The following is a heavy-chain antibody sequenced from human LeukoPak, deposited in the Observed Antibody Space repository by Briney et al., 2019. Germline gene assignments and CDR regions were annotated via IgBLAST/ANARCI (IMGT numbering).Heavy chain of an antibody. D-gene: IGHD5-18*01. Sequence: ASVQVSCKASGYTFTAYYMHWVRQAPGQRLEWMAWINPNSGTTNYAQKFRGRVTMTRDTSISTAYMEVSRLRSDDTAVYYCARGGYSYGLGYYHGMDVWGQGTTVTVSS. J-gene: IGHJ6*02. CDR1: GYTFTAYY. V-gene: IGHV1-2*02. CDR3: ARGGYSYGLGYYHGMDV. CDR2: INPNSGTT.